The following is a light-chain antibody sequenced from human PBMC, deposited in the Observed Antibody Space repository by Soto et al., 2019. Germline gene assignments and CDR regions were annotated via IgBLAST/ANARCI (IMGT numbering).Light chain of an antibody. V-gene: IGKV3-11*01. Sequence: EIVLTQSPVTLSLSPGERATLSCRASQSVSSYLAWYQQKPGQAPRLLIYDASDRATGIPARFSGSGSGTDFTLTISSLEPEDFAVYYCQQRGGWPRTFGQGTRVEFK. CDR3: QQRGGWPRT. CDR2: DAS. CDR1: QSVSSY. J-gene: IGKJ1*01.